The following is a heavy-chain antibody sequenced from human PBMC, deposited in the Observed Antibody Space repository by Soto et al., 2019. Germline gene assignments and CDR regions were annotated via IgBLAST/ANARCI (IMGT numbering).Heavy chain of an antibody. J-gene: IGHJ5*02. D-gene: IGHD2-2*01. CDR1: GYTFTSYA. CDR3: ARDPVVVVPAAIGAVWFDP. Sequence: QVQLVQSGAEVKKPGASVKVSCKASGYTFTSYAMHWVRQAPGQRLEWMGWINAGNGNTKYSQKFQGRVTITRDTSASTAYMELSSLRSEDTAVYYCARDPVVVVPAAIGAVWFDPWGQGTLVTVSS. CDR2: INAGNGNT. V-gene: IGHV1-3*01.